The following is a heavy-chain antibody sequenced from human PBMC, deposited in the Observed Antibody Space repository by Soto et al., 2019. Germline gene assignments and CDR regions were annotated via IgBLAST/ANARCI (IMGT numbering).Heavy chain of an antibody. Sequence: GASVKVSCKASGGTFGIYAITWVRQAPGQGLEWMGGIIPFGGTTNYTQKFQGRVTMTRDTSTSTVYMELSSLRSEDTAVYYCSTEEGTRYNWNLRFDYWGQGTLVTVSS. V-gene: IGHV1-46*03. CDR3: STEEGTRYNWNLRFDY. CDR2: IIPFGGTT. J-gene: IGHJ4*02. D-gene: IGHD1-1*01. CDR1: GGTFGIYA.